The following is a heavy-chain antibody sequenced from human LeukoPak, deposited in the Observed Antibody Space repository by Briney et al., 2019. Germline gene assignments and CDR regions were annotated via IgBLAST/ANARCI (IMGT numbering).Heavy chain of an antibody. Sequence: QTLSLTCAISGESVSSTGASWNWIRQSPSRGLEWLGRTYYRSQWYYEYALSVKSRIIAAPDTSKNQFSLQLNSVTPEDTAVYYCVRGNYNFDYWGQGSLVTVSS. CDR2: TYYRSQWYY. CDR3: VRGNYNFDY. J-gene: IGHJ4*02. D-gene: IGHD5-24*01. CDR1: GESVSSTGAS. V-gene: IGHV6-1*01.